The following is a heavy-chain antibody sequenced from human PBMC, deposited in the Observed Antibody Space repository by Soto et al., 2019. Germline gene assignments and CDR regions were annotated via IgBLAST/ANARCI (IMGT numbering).Heavy chain of an antibody. CDR3: ARSPCGGDCYFPTEYFQH. Sequence: ASVKVSCKASGGTFSSYTISWVRQAPGQGLEWMGRIIPILGIANYAQKFQGRVTITADKSTSTAYMELSSLRSEDTAVYYCARSPCGGDCYFPTEYFQHWGQGTLVTVSS. V-gene: IGHV1-69*02. CDR2: IIPILGIA. D-gene: IGHD2-21*01. CDR1: GGTFSSYT. J-gene: IGHJ1*01.